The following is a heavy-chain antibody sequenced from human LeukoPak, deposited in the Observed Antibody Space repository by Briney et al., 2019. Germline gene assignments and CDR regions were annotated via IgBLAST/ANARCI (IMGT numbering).Heavy chain of an antibody. CDR1: GGSISSSGYY. J-gene: IGHJ4*02. Sequence: SETLSLTRTVSGGSISSSGYYWGWVRQPPGKGLEWIGSMYYSGSTYYNPSLKSRVTISVDTSKNQFSLRLNSVTAADTAVYFCADSGSYYYFDDWGQGTLVTVSS. CDR3: ADSGSYYYFDD. D-gene: IGHD3-10*01. V-gene: IGHV4-39*01. CDR2: MYYSGST.